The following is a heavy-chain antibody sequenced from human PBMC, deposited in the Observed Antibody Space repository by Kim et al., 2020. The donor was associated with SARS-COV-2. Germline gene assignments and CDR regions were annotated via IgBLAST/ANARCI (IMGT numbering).Heavy chain of an antibody. Sequence: GGSTHYADSSTGRLTIARDNSKNTRDLQMNSLRAEDTAVYYCAKDNHMDVWGKGTTVTVSS. CDR2: GGST. J-gene: IGHJ6*03. V-gene: IGHV3-23*01. CDR3: AKDNHMDV.